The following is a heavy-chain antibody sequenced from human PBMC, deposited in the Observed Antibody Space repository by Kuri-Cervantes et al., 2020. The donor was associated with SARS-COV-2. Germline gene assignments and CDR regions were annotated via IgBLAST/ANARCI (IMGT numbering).Heavy chain of an antibody. V-gene: IGHV4-39*01. Sequence: SETLSLTCTVSGGSISSSSYYWGWIRQPPGKGLEWIGNIYYSGSTYYNPSLKSRVTISVDTSKNQFSLKLSSVTAADTAVYYCARRRRKSPRIGSYDYWGQGTLVTVSS. CDR1: GGSISSSSYY. CDR2: IYYSGST. CDR3: ARRRRKSPRIGSYDY. J-gene: IGHJ4*02. D-gene: IGHD2-15*01.